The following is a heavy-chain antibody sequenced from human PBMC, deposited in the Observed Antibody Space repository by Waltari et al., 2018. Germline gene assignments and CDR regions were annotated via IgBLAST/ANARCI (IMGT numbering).Heavy chain of an antibody. CDR3: ARDTIAAQGKYYYYYMDV. Sequence: QLQLQESGSGLVKPSQTLSLTCAVSGGSISSGGYSWSWIRQPPGKGLEWIGYIYHSGSTYYNPSLKSRVTISVDRSKNQFSLKLSSVTAADTAVYYCARDTIAAQGKYYYYYMDVWGKGTTVTIPS. D-gene: IGHD6-6*01. V-gene: IGHV4-30-2*01. CDR2: IYHSGST. CDR1: GGSISSGGYS. J-gene: IGHJ6*03.